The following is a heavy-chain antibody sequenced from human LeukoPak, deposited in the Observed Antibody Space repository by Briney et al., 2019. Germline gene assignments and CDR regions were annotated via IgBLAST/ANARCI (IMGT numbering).Heavy chain of an antibody. CDR2: IYYSGST. Sequence: SETLSLTCTVSGGSISSYYWSWIRQPPGKGLGWIGYIYYSGSTNYNPSLKSRVTISVDTSKNQFSLKLSSVTAADTAVYYCARHSPGGSSSSEDFDYWGQGTLVTVSS. J-gene: IGHJ4*02. CDR3: ARHSPGGSSSSEDFDY. CDR1: GGSISSYY. V-gene: IGHV4-59*08. D-gene: IGHD6-6*01.